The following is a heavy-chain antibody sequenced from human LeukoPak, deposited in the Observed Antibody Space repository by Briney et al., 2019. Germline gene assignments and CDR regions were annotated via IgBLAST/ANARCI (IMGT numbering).Heavy chain of an antibody. D-gene: IGHD3-10*01. CDR3: ASTIPSSMGGYYSGMDV. CDR1: GTSFTTNA. Sequence: GASVKVSCKASGTSFTTNAMDWVRQAPGQRLEWMGWINTDNGNTHYLQKFQGRVTITRDTSASTTYMELSSLTSEDTAVYYCASTIPSSMGGYYSGMDVWGQGTTVTVSS. CDR2: INTDNGNT. J-gene: IGHJ6*02. V-gene: IGHV1-3*04.